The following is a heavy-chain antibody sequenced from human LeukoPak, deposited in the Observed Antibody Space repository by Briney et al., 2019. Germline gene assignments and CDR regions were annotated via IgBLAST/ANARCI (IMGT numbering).Heavy chain of an antibody. V-gene: IGHV4-59*12. D-gene: IGHD6-13*01. CDR1: GGSISSYY. Sequence: SETLSLTCTVSGGSISSYYWSWIRLRQPPGKGLEWIGYIYQSGSTFYNPSLKSRVTISVDKSKNQFSLNLSSVTAADTAVYYCARSGSGSWYGAFDIWGQGTMVTVSS. J-gene: IGHJ3*02. CDR2: IYQSGST. CDR3: ARSGSGSWYGAFDI.